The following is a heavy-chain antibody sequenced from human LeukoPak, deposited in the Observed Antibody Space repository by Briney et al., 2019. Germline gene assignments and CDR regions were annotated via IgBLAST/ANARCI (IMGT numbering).Heavy chain of an antibody. D-gene: IGHD3-9*01. CDR2: INPNSGGT. J-gene: IGHJ4*02. Sequence: ASVKVSCKASGYTFTGYYMHWVRQAPGQGLERMGRINPNSGGTNYAQKFQGRVTMTRDTSISTAYMELSRLRSDDTAVYYCARDSPGNYDILTGYYPYFDYWGQGTLVTVSS. CDR1: GYTFTGYY. V-gene: IGHV1-2*06. CDR3: ARDSPGNYDILTGYYPYFDY.